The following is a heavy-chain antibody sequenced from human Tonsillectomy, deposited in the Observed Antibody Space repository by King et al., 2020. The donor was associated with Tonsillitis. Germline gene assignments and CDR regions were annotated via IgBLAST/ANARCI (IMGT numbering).Heavy chain of an antibody. Sequence: VQLVESGGGLVQPGGSLRLSCAASGFTFSSYAMSWVRQAPGKGLEWVSAISGSGGSTYYADSVKGRFTISRDNSKNTLYLQMNSLRAEDTAVYYCAKDVRVGGYYGSGSYADYWGQGNLVTVSS. CDR1: GFTFSSYA. J-gene: IGHJ4*02. D-gene: IGHD3-10*01. CDR2: ISGSGGST. CDR3: AKDVRVGGYYGSGSYADY. V-gene: IGHV3-23*04.